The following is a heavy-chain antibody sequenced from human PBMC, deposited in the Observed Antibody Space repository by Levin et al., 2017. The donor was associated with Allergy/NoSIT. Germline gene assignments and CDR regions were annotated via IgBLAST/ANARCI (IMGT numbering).Heavy chain of an antibody. V-gene: IGHV4-59*01. D-gene: IGHD6-19*01. J-gene: IGHJ4*02. CDR1: AGSISSYY. CDR3: ASIAVTGTRPDS. CDR2: IYHSGST. Sequence: SETLSLTCTVSAGSISSYYWSWIRQPPGKGLEWIGYIYHSGSTNYNPSLRSRVTISVDTSKNQFSLKLSSVTAADTAVYYCASIAVTGTRPDSWGQGALVTVSS.